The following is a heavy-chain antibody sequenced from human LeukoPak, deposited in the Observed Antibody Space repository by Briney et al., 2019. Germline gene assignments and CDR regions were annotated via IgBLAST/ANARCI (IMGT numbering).Heavy chain of an antibody. V-gene: IGHV1-18*01. D-gene: IGHD2-15*01. J-gene: IGHJ3*02. CDR1: GYTFTSYG. CDR2: ISGYNGYT. Sequence: ASVKVSCKASGYTFTSYGISWVRQAPGQGLEWMGWISGYNGYTHYAHNLQGRVTMTTDTSTSTAYMELRSLRSDDTAVYYCARDMLVANDAFDIWGQGTMVTVSS. CDR3: ARDMLVANDAFDI.